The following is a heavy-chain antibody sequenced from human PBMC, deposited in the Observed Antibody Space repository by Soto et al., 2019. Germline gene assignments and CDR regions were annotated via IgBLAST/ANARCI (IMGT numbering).Heavy chain of an antibody. Sequence: QVQLVQSGAEVKKPGSSVKVSCKGSGGTFSSYTISWVRQAPGQGLEWMGRIIPILGIANHAQKFQGRVTITADKSTSTAYKELSSLSSADTAVYYCARFRGSYGMDVWGQGTTVTVSS. D-gene: IGHD3-10*01. CDR2: IIPILGIA. CDR1: GGTFSSYT. CDR3: ARFRGSYGMDV. V-gene: IGHV1-69*02. J-gene: IGHJ6*02.